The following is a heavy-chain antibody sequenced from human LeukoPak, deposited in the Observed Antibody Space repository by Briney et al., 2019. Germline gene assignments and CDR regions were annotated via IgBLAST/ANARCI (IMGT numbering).Heavy chain of an antibody. D-gene: IGHD3-9*01. V-gene: IGHV4-59*01. CDR3: ARDQAYYDILTGYYDAFDI. Sequence: SETLSLTCTVSGGSISSYCWSWIRQPPGKGLEWIGYIYYSGSTNYNPSLKSRVTISVDTSKNQFSLKLSSVTAADTAVYYCARDQAYYDILTGYYDAFDIWGQGTMVTVSS. CDR1: GGSISSYC. CDR2: IYYSGST. J-gene: IGHJ3*02.